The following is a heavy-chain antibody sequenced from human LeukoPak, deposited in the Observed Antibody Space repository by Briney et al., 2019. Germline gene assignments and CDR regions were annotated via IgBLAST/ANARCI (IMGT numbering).Heavy chain of an antibody. CDR1: GGSISSGGYS. D-gene: IGHD3-10*01. CDR3: ARDDSMVRGVPDY. J-gene: IGHJ4*02. Sequence: NPSETLSLTCAVSGGSISSGGYSWSWIRQPPGKGLEWIGYIYYSGSTYYNPSLKSRVTISVDTSKNQFSLKLSSVTAADTAVYYCARDDSMVRGVPDYWGQGTLVTVSS. CDR2: IYYSGST. V-gene: IGHV4-30-4*07.